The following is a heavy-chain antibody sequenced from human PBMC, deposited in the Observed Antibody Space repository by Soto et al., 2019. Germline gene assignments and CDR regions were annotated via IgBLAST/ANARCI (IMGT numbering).Heavy chain of an antibody. J-gene: IGHJ5*02. V-gene: IGHV3-23*01. CDR1: GFTFSSYA. D-gene: IGHD3-16*01. CDR3: AKDGGGGNPFNWFDP. Sequence: EVQLLESGGGLVQPGGSLRLSCAAPGFTFSSYAMSWVRQAPGKGLEWVSSISGSGGSTYYADSVKGRFTISRDNSKNTLYLQMNSLRAEDTAVYYCAKDGGGGNPFNWFDPWGQGTLVTVSS. CDR2: ISGSGGST.